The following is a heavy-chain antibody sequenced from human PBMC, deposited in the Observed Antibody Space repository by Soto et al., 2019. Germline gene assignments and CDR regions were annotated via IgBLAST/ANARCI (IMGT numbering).Heavy chain of an antibody. CDR3: ARLGDCGGDCLLSHFDY. CDR2: IIPIFGTA. J-gene: IGHJ4*02. CDR1: GGTFSSYA. V-gene: IGHV1-69*13. D-gene: IGHD2-21*02. Sequence: SVKVSCKASGGTFSSYAISWVRQAPGQGLEWMGGIIPIFGTANYAQKFQGRVTITADESTSTAYMELSSLRSEDTAVYYCARLGDCGGDCLLSHFDYWGQGTLVTVSS.